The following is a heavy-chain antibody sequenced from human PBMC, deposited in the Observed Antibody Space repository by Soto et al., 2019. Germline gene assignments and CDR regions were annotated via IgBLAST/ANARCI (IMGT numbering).Heavy chain of an antibody. V-gene: IGHV1-18*01. D-gene: IGHD2-21*01. J-gene: IGHJ5*02. CDR1: GYTFTSYG. CDR2: ISAYNGNT. Sequence: GASVKVSCKASGYTFTSYGISWVRQAPGQGLEWMGWISAYNGNTNYAQKLQGRVTMTTDTSTSTAYMELRSLRSDDTAVYYCARQMTRGLFPGVVGWFDPWGQGTLVTVSS. CDR3: ARQMTRGLFPGVVGWFDP.